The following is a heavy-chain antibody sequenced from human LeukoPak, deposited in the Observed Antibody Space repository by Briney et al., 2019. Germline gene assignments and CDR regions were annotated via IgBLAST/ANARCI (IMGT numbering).Heavy chain of an antibody. V-gene: IGHV3-30-3*01. Sequence: GGSLRLSCAASGFTFSTYWMHWVRHAPGKGLEWVAVISYDGSNKYYADSVKGRFTISRDNSKNTLYLQMNSLRAEDTAVYYCARDTRSSLDYWGQGTLVTVSS. J-gene: IGHJ4*02. CDR1: GFTFSTYW. D-gene: IGHD6-13*01. CDR3: ARDTRSSLDY. CDR2: ISYDGSNK.